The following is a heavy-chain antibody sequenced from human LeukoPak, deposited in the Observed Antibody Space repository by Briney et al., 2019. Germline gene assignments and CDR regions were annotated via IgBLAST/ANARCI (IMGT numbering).Heavy chain of an antibody. J-gene: IGHJ4*02. CDR1: GGTISSYY. D-gene: IGHD6-13*01. CDR3: ARGSKAAPGTFDY. V-gene: IGHV4-59*01. Sequence: SETLSLTCTVSGGTISSYYWSWIRQPPGKGLEWIGYIYYTGSTDYNPSLKSRVAISVDTSKNQFSLKLSSVTAADTAVYYCARGSKAAPGTFDYWGQGTLVTVSS. CDR2: IYYTGST.